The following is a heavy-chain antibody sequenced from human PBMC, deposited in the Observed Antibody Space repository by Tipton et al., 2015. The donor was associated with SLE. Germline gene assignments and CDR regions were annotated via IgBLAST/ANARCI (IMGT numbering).Heavy chain of an antibody. CDR1: GFPFDSSW. Sequence: QLVQSGGGLVQPGGSLRLSCAASGFPFDSSWMTWVRQSPGKGLEWIGDINHSGSTNYNPSLKSRVKVSVDTSKNQFSLRLSSVTAAHTAVYYCARAPGLERSYSHYYYMDVWGKGTTVTVSS. D-gene: IGHD1-1*01. CDR2: INHSGST. V-gene: IGHV4-34*01. CDR3: ARAPGLERSYSHYYYMDV. J-gene: IGHJ6*03.